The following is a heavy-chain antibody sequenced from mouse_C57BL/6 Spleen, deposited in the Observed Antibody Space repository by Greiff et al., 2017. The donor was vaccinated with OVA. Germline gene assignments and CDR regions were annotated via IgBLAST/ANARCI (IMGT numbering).Heavy chain of an antibody. J-gene: IGHJ3*01. CDR1: GFSLTSYG. D-gene: IGHD1-1*01. CDR2: IWSGGST. V-gene: IGHV2-2*01. Sequence: QVQLKESGPGLVQPSQSLSITCTVSGFSLTSYGVHWVRQSPGKGLEWLGVIWSGGSTDYNAAFISRLSISKDNSKSQVFFKMNSLQADDTAIYYCARNGLPYGSSSWFAYWGQGTLVTVSA. CDR3: ARNGLPYGSSSWFAY.